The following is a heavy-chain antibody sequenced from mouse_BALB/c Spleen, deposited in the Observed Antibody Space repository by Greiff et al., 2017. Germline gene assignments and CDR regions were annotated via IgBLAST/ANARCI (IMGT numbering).Heavy chain of an antibody. D-gene: IGHD2-1*01. Sequence: EVQLMESGGGLVQPGGSRKLSCAASGFTFSSFGMHWVRQAPEKGLEWVAYISSGSSTIYYADTVKGRFTISRDNPKNTLSLQMTSLRSEDTAMYYCARGGNSHYAMDDWGKGTSGTVSS. J-gene: IGHJ4*01. V-gene: IGHV5-17*02. CDR3: ARGGNSHYAMDD. CDR1: GFTFSSFG. CDR2: ISSGSSTI.